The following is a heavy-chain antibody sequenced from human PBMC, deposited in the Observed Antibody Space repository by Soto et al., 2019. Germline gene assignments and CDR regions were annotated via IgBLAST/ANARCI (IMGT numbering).Heavy chain of an antibody. D-gene: IGHD1-1*01. CDR3: VRWNGFGDH. CDR1: GFTLSDYG. Sequence: EVQRLDSGGGLVQPGGSLRLSCAVSGFTLSDYGVTWVRQAPGKGLEWVSGFSGGGGGTVYADSVKGRFTISRDDSKNTAYLQMNGLGVEDTAVYYCVRWNGFGDHWGQGNLVTVSS. CDR2: FSGGGGGT. J-gene: IGHJ4*02. V-gene: IGHV3-23*01.